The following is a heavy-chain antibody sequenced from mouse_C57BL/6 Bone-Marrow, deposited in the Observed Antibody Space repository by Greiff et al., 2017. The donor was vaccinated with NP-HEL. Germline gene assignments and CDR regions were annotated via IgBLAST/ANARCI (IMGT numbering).Heavy chain of an antibody. V-gene: IGHV1-61*01. CDR2: IYPSDSET. J-gene: IGHJ1*03. CDR1: GYTFTSYW. CDR3: ASWSHWYFDV. Sequence: QVQLQQPGAELVRPGSSVKLSCKASGYTFTSYWMDWVKQRPGQGLEWIGNIYPSDSETHYNQKFKDKATLTVDKSSSTAYMQLSSLTSEDSAVYYCASWSHWYFDVWGTGTTVTVSS.